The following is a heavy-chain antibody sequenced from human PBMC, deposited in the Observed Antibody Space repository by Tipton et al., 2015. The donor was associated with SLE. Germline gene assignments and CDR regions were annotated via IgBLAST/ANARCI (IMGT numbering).Heavy chain of an antibody. CDR3: ARDRCCDAGSCFDLFFVL. V-gene: IGHV4-59*01. Sequence: TLSLTCTVSGGSISGYYWSWVRQPPGQGLEWIGYIHYRGSTNYNPSLKSRVTISLDTSENQFSLKLSSVTAADTAVYYCARDRCCDAGSCFDLFFVLWRGGPLVPVSS. J-gene: IGHJ2*01. CDR2: IHYRGST. CDR1: GGSISGYY. D-gene: IGHD2-15*01.